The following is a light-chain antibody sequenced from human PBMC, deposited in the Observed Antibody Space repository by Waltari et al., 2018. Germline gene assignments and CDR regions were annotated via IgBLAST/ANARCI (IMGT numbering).Light chain of an antibody. J-gene: IGLJ3*02. Sequence: SYVLTQPPSVSVGPGQTAMIPCGGNNIGSKSVHWYRPRPGQAPMLVVYDDGDRPSGIPERFSGSNSGDTATLTISRVEAGDEADYYCQVWDRSRDQWVFGGGTKLTVL. V-gene: IGLV3-21*02. CDR3: QVWDRSRDQWV. CDR2: DDG. CDR1: NIGSKS.